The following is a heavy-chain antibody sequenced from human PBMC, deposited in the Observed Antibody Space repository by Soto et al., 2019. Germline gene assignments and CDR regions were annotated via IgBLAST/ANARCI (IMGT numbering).Heavy chain of an antibody. CDR1: GGSISGTTYS. CDR3: ARGQGAAAGHSNFDY. J-gene: IGHJ4*02. CDR2: IYDSGNT. Sequence: QLQLQESGSGLVKPSQTLSLTCAVSGGSISGTTYSWSWIRQPPGKGLGWIGYIYDSGNTYYNPSLMSQFTISVARSKNQFSLKLSSVTAADTAVYYCARGQGAAAGHSNFDYWGQGALVTVSS. D-gene: IGHD6-13*01. V-gene: IGHV4-30-2*01.